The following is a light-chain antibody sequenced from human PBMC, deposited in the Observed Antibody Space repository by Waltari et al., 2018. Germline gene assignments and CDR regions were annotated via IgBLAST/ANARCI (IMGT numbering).Light chain of an antibody. CDR1: QSVNSN. Sequence: IVMTQSPATMSVSPGDRANISCRASQSVNSNLAWYQQKPGQAPRLLIYTASTRATGVPARFSGSGSGTHFTLTISSLQSEDFAVYYCQQYDNWPPYTFGQGTNLEIK. CDR3: QQYDNWPPYT. CDR2: TAS. V-gene: IGKV3-15*01. J-gene: IGKJ2*01.